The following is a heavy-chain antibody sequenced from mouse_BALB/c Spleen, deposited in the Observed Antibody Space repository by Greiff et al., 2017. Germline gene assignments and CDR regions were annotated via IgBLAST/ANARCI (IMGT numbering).Heavy chain of an antibody. CDR1: GFSLTGYG. CDR2: IWGDGST. Sequence: VQLQQSGPGLVAPSQSLSITCTVSGFSLTGYGVNWVRQPPGKGLEWLGMIWGDGSTDYNSALKSRLSISKDNSKSQVFLKMNSLQTDDTARYYCARDPPLLERGDYYAMDYWGQGTSVTVSS. J-gene: IGHJ4*01. V-gene: IGHV2-6-7*01. CDR3: ARDPPLLERGDYYAMDY. D-gene: IGHD1-1*01.